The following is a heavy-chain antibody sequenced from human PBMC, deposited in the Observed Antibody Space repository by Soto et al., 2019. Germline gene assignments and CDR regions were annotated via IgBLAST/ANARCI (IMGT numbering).Heavy chain of an antibody. D-gene: IGHD4-17*01. V-gene: IGHV1-18*01. Sequence: QVQLVQSGAEVKKPVASVKVSCKASGYTFTRYGISWVRQAPVQGLEWMGGISAYNGNTNYAQKLQGRVTMTTATSTSTADMELRSLISDDTAVYYCARGPTVETGNYWGQGTLVTVSS. J-gene: IGHJ4*02. CDR3: ARGPTVETGNY. CDR2: ISAYNGNT. CDR1: GYTFTRYG.